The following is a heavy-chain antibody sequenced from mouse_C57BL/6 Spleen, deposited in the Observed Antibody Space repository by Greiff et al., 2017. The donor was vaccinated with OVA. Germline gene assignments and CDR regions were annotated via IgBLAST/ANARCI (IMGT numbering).Heavy chain of an antibody. CDR2: IWSGGST. CDR1: GFSLTSYG. D-gene: IGHD2-1*01. V-gene: IGHV2-2*02. CDR3: ARNKVYGNYWYCDV. J-gene: IGHJ1*03. Sequence: QVHVKQSGPGLVQPSQSLSITCTVSGFSLTSYGVHWVRQSPGTGLEWLGVIWSGGSTDYNAAFISRLSISKDHSKSQVFVKMNRLQANDTAIYYCARNKVYGNYWYCDVWGTGTTVTVSS.